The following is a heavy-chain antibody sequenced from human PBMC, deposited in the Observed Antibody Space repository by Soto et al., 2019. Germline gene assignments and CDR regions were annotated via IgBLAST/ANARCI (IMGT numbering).Heavy chain of an antibody. CDR3: ARVYSSSRRDYYYGMDV. Sequence: PSETLSLTCTVSGGSISSYYWSWIRQPPGKGLEWIGYIYYSGSTNYNPSLKSRVTMSVDTSKNQFSLKLSSVTAADTAVYYCARVYSSSRRDYYYGMDVWGQGTTVTVSS. V-gene: IGHV4-59*01. CDR1: GGSISSYY. D-gene: IGHD6-6*01. CDR2: IYYSGST. J-gene: IGHJ6*02.